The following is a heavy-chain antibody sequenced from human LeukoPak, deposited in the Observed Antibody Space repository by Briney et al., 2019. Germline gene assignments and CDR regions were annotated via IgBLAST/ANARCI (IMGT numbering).Heavy chain of an antibody. V-gene: IGHV3-7*01. J-gene: IGHJ6*03. D-gene: IGHD5-12*01. Sequence: GGSLRLSCAASGFTFSSYLMSWVRQAPGKGLEWVANIKQDGSEKYHVDSVKGRFTISRDNAKNSLYLQMNSLRAEDTAVYYCSTSGYSGYDPLYYYMDVWGKGTTVTVSS. CDR1: GFTFSSYL. CDR3: STSGYSGYDPLYYYMDV. CDR2: IKQDGSEK.